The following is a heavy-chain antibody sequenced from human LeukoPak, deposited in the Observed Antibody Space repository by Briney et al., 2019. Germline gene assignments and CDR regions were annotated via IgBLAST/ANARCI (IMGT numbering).Heavy chain of an antibody. CDR2: INHSGST. J-gene: IGHJ5*02. CDR3: ARVCYGDYVFDENWFDP. D-gene: IGHD4-17*01. Sequence: SETLSLTCAVYGGSFSGYYWSWIRQPPGKGLEWIGEINHSGSTNYNPSLKSRVTISVDTSKNQFSLKLSSVTAADTAVYYCARVCYGDYVFDENWFDPWGQGTLVTVSS. V-gene: IGHV4-34*01. CDR1: GGSFSGYY.